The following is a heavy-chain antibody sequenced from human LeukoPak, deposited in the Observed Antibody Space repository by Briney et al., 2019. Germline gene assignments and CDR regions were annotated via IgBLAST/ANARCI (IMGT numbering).Heavy chain of an antibody. CDR2: ISDSGNT. J-gene: IGHJ3*02. CDR1: GFTLSSYA. V-gene: IGHV3-23*01. CDR3: ARGGSYLSAFDI. Sequence: GGSLRLSCEGSGFTLSSYAMSWVRQAPGKGLEWVSAISDSGNTYHADSVKGRFTISRDNSKNTLYLQMNSLRAEDTAVYYCARGGSYLSAFDIWGQGTMVTVSS. D-gene: IGHD1-26*01.